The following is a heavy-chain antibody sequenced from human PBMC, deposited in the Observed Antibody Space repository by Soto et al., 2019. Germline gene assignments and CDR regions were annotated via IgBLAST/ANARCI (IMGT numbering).Heavy chain of an antibody. V-gene: IGHV4-30-4*01. CDR2: IYYTGTT. CDR3: ARGMGIIRGYDS. Sequence: QVQLQESGPGLVKPSETLSLTCTVSGGSISGGDYSWTWIRQSPGKGLEWIGNIYYTGTTYYNPSLQSRVTISVDTSNNQFSLRLNSVTATDTAVYYCARGMGIIRGYDSWGQGTLVIVST. D-gene: IGHD2-15*01. J-gene: IGHJ4*02. CDR1: GGSISGGDYS.